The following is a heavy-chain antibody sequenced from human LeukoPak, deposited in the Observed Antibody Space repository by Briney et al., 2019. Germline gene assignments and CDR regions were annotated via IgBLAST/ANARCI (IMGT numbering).Heavy chain of an antibody. Sequence: SGTLSLTCAVSGGSISSSNFWSWVRQPPGKGLEWIGEIYHSGSTNYNPSLKSRVTILVDKSKNQFSLLLSSVTAADTAVYYCARSEPSFYFDSWGQGTLVTVSS. J-gene: IGHJ4*02. CDR2: IYHSGST. CDR1: GGSISSSNF. V-gene: IGHV4-4*02. CDR3: ARSEPSFYFDS.